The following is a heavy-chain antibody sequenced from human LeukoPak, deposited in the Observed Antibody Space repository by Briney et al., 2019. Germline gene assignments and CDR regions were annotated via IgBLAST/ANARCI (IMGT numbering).Heavy chain of an antibody. CDR1: VLSLSSYA. CDR2: ISGSGGST. Sequence: GRSLRLSCAACVLSLSSYAMSLVRQAPGKGLEWVSAISGSGGSTYYADSVKGRFTISRDNSKNTLYLQMNSLRAEDTAVYYCAKVDSFWDYFDYWGQGTLVTVPA. V-gene: IGHV3-23*01. J-gene: IGHJ4*02. D-gene: IGHD5/OR15-5a*01. CDR3: AKVDSFWDYFDY.